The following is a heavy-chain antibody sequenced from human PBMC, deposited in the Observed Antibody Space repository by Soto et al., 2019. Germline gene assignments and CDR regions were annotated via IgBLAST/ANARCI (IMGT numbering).Heavy chain of an antibody. V-gene: IGHV3-30-3*01. CDR3: ARDSLSGYSYYFDY. CDR1: GVTFSSYA. J-gene: IGHJ4*02. Sequence: PGGSLRLSCAASGVTFSSYAMHWVRQAPGKGLEWVAVISYDGSNKYYADSVKGRFTISRDNSKNTLYLQMNSLRAEDTAVYYCARDSLSGYSYYFDYWGQGTLVTVSS. CDR2: ISYDGSNK. D-gene: IGHD3-3*01.